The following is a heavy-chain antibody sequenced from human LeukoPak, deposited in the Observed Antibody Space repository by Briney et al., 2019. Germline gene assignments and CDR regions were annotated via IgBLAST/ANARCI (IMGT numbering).Heavy chain of an antibody. CDR1: GFTFSSYS. V-gene: IGHV3-21*01. J-gene: IGHJ4*02. CDR2: ISSSSSYI. D-gene: IGHD6-13*01. Sequence: GGSLRLSCAASGFTFSSYSMTWVRQAPGKGLEWVSSISSSSSYIYYADSVKGRFTISRDNAKNSLYLQMNSLRAEDTAVYYCARAESSSGSFDYWGQGTLVTVSS. CDR3: ARAESSSGSFDY.